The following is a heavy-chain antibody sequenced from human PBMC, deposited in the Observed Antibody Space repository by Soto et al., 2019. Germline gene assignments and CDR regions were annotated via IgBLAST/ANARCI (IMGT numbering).Heavy chain of an antibody. V-gene: IGHV3-23*01. Sequence: HPGVSLRLSCAASGFGFTFSTSAMSWVRQAPGKGLEWVSTFRESGGTTHYANSVKGRFTISRDNSKNMLYLQMNSLRAEDTAVYYCARDKPIAVAGRAHKSFAFDIWGQGTMVTVSS. CDR2: FRESGGTT. CDR3: ARDKPIAVAGRAHKSFAFDI. J-gene: IGHJ3*02. D-gene: IGHD6-19*01. CDR1: GFGFTFSTSA.